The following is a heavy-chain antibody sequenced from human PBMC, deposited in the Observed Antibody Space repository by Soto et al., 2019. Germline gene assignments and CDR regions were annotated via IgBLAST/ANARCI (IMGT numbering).Heavy chain of an antibody. D-gene: IGHD2-2*01. J-gene: IGHJ3*01. Sequence: QITLTESGPTLVKPTQTLTLTCTFSGFSLSADGVGVAWIRQPPGKALEWLALIYWDDDKPYSPSLKNRLTITKDTSKNHVVLTMTNMDPVDTATYYCAHAYGGTSWPNDAFDVWGQGTVVTVSS. CDR2: IYWDDDK. V-gene: IGHV2-5*02. CDR3: AHAYGGTSWPNDAFDV. CDR1: GFSLSADGVG.